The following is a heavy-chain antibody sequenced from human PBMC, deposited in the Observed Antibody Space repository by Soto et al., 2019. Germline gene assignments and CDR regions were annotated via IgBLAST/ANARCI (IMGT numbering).Heavy chain of an antibody. J-gene: IGHJ4*02. CDR2: IDLSGTTT. V-gene: IGHV3-23*03. Sequence: PGGALRLSCAPSRFSFRDYSINWIRQAPGKGLELVSFIDLSGTTTYYRDSVKGGFTIFKDKSLNSVYLQMNSLTIEDAAVYYCTKDRVPDGIYSFDYWGQGALVTVSS. CDR3: TKDRVPDGIYSFDY. D-gene: IGHD2-15*01. CDR1: RFSFRDYS.